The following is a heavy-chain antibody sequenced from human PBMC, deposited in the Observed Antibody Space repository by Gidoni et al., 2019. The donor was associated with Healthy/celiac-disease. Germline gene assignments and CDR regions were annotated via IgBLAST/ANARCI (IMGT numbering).Heavy chain of an antibody. V-gene: IGHV3-9*01. CDR2: ISWNSGGI. CDR1: GFTFDDYA. D-gene: IGHD6-13*01. J-gene: IGHJ5*02. Sequence: EVQLVESGGGLVQPGRSLRLSCAASGFTFDDYAMHWVRQAPGKGLEWVSGISWNSGGIGYADSVKGRFTISRDNAKNSLYLQMNSLRAEDTALYYCAKDGYSSSWSRVGWFDLWGQGTLVTVSS. CDR3: AKDGYSSSWSRVGWFDL.